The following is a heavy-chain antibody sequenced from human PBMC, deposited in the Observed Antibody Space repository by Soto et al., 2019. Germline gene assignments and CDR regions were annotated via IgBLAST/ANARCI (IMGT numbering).Heavy chain of an antibody. CDR3: AKAQGIVVVVAAYY. CDR2: ISGSGGST. Sequence: GSLRLSCAASGFTFSSYAMSWVRQAPGKGLEWVSAISGSGGSTYYADSVKGRFTISRDNSKNTLYLQMNSLRAEDTAVYYCAKAQGIVVVVAAYYWGQGTLVTV. D-gene: IGHD2-15*01. V-gene: IGHV3-23*01. CDR1: GFTFSSYA. J-gene: IGHJ4*02.